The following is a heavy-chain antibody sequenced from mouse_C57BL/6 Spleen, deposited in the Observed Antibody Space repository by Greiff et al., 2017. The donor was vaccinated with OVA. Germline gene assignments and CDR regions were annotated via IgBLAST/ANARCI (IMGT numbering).Heavy chain of an antibody. CDR2: INPSTGGT. V-gene: IGHV1-42*01. D-gene: IGHD1-1*01. Sequence: VQLKQSGPELVKPGASVKISCKASGDAGTGYYMNGVKQSPEKSLEWIGEINPSTGGTTYNQKFKAKATLTVDKSSSTAYMQLKSLTSEDSAVYYCARLKTTVGPWFAYWGQGTLVTVSA. CDR3: ARLKTTVGPWFAY. J-gene: IGHJ3*01. CDR1: GDAGTGYY.